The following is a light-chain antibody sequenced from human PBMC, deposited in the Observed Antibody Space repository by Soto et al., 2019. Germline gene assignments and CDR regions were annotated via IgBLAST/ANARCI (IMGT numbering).Light chain of an antibody. CDR2: DAS. CDR1: QDITKY. J-gene: IGKJ4*01. CDR3: QQCDDLPLT. V-gene: IGKV1-33*01. Sequence: DIQMTQSPSSLSASVGDRVTITCQASQDITKYLKWYQQKPGKAPNLLIYDASKLKTGVPSRFNGSGSGTDFTFTISNLQPEDIATYYCQQCDDLPLTFGGGTKVEIK.